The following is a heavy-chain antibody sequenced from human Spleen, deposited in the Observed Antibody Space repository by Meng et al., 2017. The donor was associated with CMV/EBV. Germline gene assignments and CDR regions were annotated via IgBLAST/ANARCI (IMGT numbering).Heavy chain of an antibody. J-gene: IGHJ5*02. V-gene: IGHV1-69*05. D-gene: IGHD5/OR15-5a*01. CDR2: SIPILGTA. CDR3: ARVVYAPPRGFDL. CDR1: GGTISRYA. Sequence: ASGGTISRYAIGWVRQAPGQGRGWMGGSIPILGTANYAQKFQGRVTMSTDESTSTAHMDLRSLKSEDTAVYYCARVVYAPPRGFDLWGQGTLVTVSS.